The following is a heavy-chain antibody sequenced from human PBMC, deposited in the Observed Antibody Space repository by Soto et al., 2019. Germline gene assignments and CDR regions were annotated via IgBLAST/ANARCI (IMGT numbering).Heavy chain of an antibody. CDR3: ASSVATTQYAFDI. Sequence: XXVKVSARASGYTVTSYDINCVRQATGQGLEWMGWMNPNSGNTGYAQKFQGRVTMTRNTSISTAYMELSSLRSEDTAVYYCASSVATTQYAFDIWGQGAMVTVSS. CDR1: GYTVTSYD. D-gene: IGHD5-12*01. CDR2: MNPNSGNT. J-gene: IGHJ3*02. V-gene: IGHV1-8*01.